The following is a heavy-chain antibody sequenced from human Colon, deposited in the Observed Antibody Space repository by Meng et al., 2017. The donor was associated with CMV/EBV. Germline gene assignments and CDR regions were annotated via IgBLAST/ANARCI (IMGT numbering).Heavy chain of an antibody. V-gene: IGHV4-59*01. CDR3: ARGSRASGGDFDY. J-gene: IGHJ4*02. CDR2: IYYSGTT. Sequence: SETLSLTCSVSGASLRNNYYWSWIRQSPGKGLEWIGNIYYSGTTNYNPSLKSRVIILIDTSNKQFSLKLGSVTTADAAVYYCARGSRASGGDFDYWGRGTLVTISS. D-gene: IGHD2-21*01. CDR1: GASLRNNYY.